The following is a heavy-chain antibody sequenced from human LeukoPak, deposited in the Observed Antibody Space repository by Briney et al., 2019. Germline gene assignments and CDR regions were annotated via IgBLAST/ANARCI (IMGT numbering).Heavy chain of an antibody. CDR2: IHSSGTT. CDR1: GGSIINYY. J-gene: IGHJ4*02. Sequence: SETLSLTCSVCGGSIINYYWSWIRQAPGKGLEWIGHIHSSGTTNYNPSLKSRVTISVDTSKNQFSLKLTSVTAADTAVVYCPRQAYGSGSYERPFDFWGQGILVTVSS. D-gene: IGHD3-10*01. CDR3: PRQAYGSGSYERPFDF. V-gene: IGHV4-59*08.